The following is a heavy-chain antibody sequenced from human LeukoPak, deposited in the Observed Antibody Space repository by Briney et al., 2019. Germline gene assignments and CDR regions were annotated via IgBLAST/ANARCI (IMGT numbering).Heavy chain of an antibody. CDR1: GGSFSGYY. CDR3: ARWVVPAAIDY. V-gene: IGHV4-34*01. CDR2: INHSGST. J-gene: IGHJ4*02. D-gene: IGHD2-2*02. Sequence: SETLSLTCAVYGGSFSGYYWSWIRQPPGKGLEWIGEINHSGSTNYNPSLKSRVTISVDTSKNQFSLKLSSVTAADTAVYYRARWVVPAAIDYWGQGTLVTVSS.